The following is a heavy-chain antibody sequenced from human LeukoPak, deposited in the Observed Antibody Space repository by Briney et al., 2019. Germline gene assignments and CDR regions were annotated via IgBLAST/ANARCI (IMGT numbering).Heavy chain of an antibody. CDR2: MNPNSGNT. CDR1: GYTFTSYD. CDR3: ARGRSSGWYYYYCGMDV. V-gene: IGHV1-8*01. Sequence: ASVKVSCKASGYTFTSYDINWVRQATGQGLEWMGWMNPNSGNTGYAQEFQGRVTMTRNTSISTAYMELSSLRSEDTAVYYCARGRSSGWYYYYCGMDVWGQGTTVTVSS. D-gene: IGHD6-19*01. J-gene: IGHJ6*02.